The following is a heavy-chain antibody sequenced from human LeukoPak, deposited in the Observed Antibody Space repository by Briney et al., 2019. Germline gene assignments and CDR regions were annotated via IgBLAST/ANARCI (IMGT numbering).Heavy chain of an antibody. D-gene: IGHD6-19*01. Sequence: PSETLSLTCTVSGGSISSYYWSWIRQPPGKGLERIGSIYYSGSTNYNPSLKSRVTISVDTSKNQFSLKLSSVTAADTAVYYCARCGSGPRHYYYYYMDVWGKGTTVTVSS. J-gene: IGHJ6*03. CDR1: GGSISSYY. V-gene: IGHV4-59*01. CDR3: ARCGSGPRHYYYYYMDV. CDR2: IYYSGST.